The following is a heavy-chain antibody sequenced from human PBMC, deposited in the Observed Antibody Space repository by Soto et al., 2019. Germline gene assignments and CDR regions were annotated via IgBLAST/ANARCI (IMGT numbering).Heavy chain of an antibody. D-gene: IGHD6-13*01. V-gene: IGHV3-48*01. CDR2: IISIISTF. CDR1: GFTFSSYS. Sequence: PGGSLRLSCAASGFTFSSYSMNWVRQAPGKGLEWVSYIISIISTFYYADSVKGRFTISRDIAKNSLYLQMNSLIAEDTAVYYCARHPERIAEIGWFDPWGQGTLVTVSS. CDR3: ARHPERIAEIGWFDP. J-gene: IGHJ5*02.